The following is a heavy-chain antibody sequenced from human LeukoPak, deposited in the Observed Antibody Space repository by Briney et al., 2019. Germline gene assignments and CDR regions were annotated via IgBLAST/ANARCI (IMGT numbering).Heavy chain of an antibody. V-gene: IGHV4-30-2*01. CDR3: ARGGTDYGDYFFDY. CDR1: GGSISSGGYS. J-gene: IGHJ4*02. CDR2: IYHSGST. Sequence: SQTLSLTCAVSGGSISSGGYSWSWIRQPPGKGLGWIGYIYHSGSTYYNPSLKSRVTISVDRSKNQFSLKLSSVTAADTAVYYCARGGTDYGDYFFDYWGQGTLVTVSS. D-gene: IGHD4-17*01.